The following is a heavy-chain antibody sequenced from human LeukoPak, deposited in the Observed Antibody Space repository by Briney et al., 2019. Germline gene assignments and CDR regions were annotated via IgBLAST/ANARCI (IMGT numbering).Heavy chain of an antibody. Sequence: ASVKVSCKASGYTFTDYFMHWVRQAPGQGLEWMGWINPNSGDTNYAQKFKGRVTMTRDTSMSTAYMELSSLRSEDTAVYYCARSLIHGTYYYDSSGYYAFDYWGQGTLVTVSS. CDR1: GYTFTDYF. D-gene: IGHD3-22*01. CDR3: ARSLIHGTYYYDSSGYYAFDY. J-gene: IGHJ4*02. CDR2: INPNSGDT. V-gene: IGHV1-2*02.